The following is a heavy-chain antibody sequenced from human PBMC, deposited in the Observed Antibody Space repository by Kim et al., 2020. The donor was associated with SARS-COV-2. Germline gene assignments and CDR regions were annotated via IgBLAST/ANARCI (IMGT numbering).Heavy chain of an antibody. V-gene: IGHV3-30*18. CDR3: AKDQGDCHLWCDAFDI. Sequence: GGSLRLSCAASGFTFSSYGMHWVRQAPGKGLEWVAVISYDGSNKYYADSVKGRFTISRDNSRNTLYLQMNSLRAEDTAVYYCAKDQGDCHLWCDAFDIWG. CDR2: ISYDGSNK. CDR1: GFTFSSYG. D-gene: IGHD2-21*02. J-gene: IGHJ3*02.